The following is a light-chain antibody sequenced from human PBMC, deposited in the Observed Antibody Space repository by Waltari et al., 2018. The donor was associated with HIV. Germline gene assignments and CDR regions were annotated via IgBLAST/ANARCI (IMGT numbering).Light chain of an antibody. J-gene: IGLJ2*01. CDR3: QSYDITLSASVV. CDR2: GNK. V-gene: IGLV1-40*01. CDR1: TAHIGPDYE. Sequence: QSALTPPPSVSGAPGQRVTISCTGSTAHIGPDYEVPWYQQIPGTAPKLLISGNKNRPSGVPDRFSASKSGTSASLTITGLQAEDEADYFCQSYDITLSASVVFGGGTKLTVL.